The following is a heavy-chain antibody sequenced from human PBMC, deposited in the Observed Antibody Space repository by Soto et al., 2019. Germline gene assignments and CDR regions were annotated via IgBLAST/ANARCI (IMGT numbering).Heavy chain of an antibody. Sequence: SETLSLTCTVSGGSISSSSYYWGWIRQPPGKGLEWIGSIYYSGSTYYNPSLKSRVTISVDTSKNQFSLKLSSVTAADTDVYYCARHVVVPAAIPTCFDYWGQGTLVTVSS. V-gene: IGHV4-39*01. D-gene: IGHD2-2*01. CDR3: ARHVVVPAAIPTCFDY. CDR2: IYYSGST. J-gene: IGHJ4*02. CDR1: GGSISSSSYY.